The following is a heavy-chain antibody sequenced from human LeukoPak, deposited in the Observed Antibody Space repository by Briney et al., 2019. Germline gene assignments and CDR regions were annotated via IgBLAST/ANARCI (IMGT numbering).Heavy chain of an antibody. CDR3: AKPKIIDFYGDYAGPFDY. CDR2: ISYDGSNK. J-gene: IGHJ4*02. D-gene: IGHD4-17*01. Sequence: GRSLRLSCAASGFTFSSYGMHWVRQAPGEGLEWVAVISYDGSNKYYADSVKGRFTISRDNSKNTLYQQMNSLRAEDTAVYYCAKPKIIDFYGDYAGPFDYWGQGTLVTVSS. V-gene: IGHV3-30*18. CDR1: GFTFSSYG.